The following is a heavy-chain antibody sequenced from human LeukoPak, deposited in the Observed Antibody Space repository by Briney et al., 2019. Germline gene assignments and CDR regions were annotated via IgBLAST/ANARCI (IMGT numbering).Heavy chain of an antibody. CDR1: GGSISSSSYY. CDR2: IYYSGST. V-gene: IGHV4-39*01. D-gene: IGHD7-27*01. J-gene: IGHJ4*02. Sequence: PSETLSLTCTVSGGSISSSSYYWGWIRQPPGKGLEWIGSIYYSGSTYYNPSLKSRVTISVDTSKNQFSLKLSSVTAADTAVYYCARTLVTGGSLAFDYWGQGTLVTVSS. CDR3: ARTLVTGGSLAFDY.